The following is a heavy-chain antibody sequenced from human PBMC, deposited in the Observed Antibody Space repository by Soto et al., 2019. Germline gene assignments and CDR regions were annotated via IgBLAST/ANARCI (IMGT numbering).Heavy chain of an antibody. CDR1: GLTFDDSA. D-gene: IGHD5-12*01. V-gene: IGHV3-9*01. CDR3: AKTSVYTCYDAGYFDY. CDR2: ISRNSARL. Sequence: GGSLRLSCAASGLTFDDSAMPWAGQPPEKGLEWVSGISRNSARLGYAEFAKGRFTNSRDNGKNSLYLQMNSLRADDTALYYCAKTSVYTCYDAGYFDYWGQGTQVTVSS. J-gene: IGHJ4*02.